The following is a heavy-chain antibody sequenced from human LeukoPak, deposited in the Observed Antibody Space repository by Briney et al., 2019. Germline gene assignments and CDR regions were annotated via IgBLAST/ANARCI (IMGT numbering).Heavy chain of an antibody. D-gene: IGHD1-14*01. CDR3: AKCRDPSTAYRICDY. V-gene: IGHV3-7*01. CDR1: EFTFNSYW. CDR2: INQDGTET. Sequence: PGGSLRLSCAASEFTFNSYWLNWVRQAPGKGLEWVSSINQDGTETYYVDSVKGRFTISRDNSKNSLYLQMNSLRAEDTAVYYCAKCRDPSTAYRICDYWGQGTLVTVSS. J-gene: IGHJ4*02.